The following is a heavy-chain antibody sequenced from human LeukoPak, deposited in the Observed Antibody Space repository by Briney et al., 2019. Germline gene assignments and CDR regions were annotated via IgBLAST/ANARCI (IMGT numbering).Heavy chain of an antibody. V-gene: IGHV1-18*01. CDR3: ARGRITMVRGVPHAFDI. CDR1: GYTFTSYG. Sequence: ASVKVSCKASGYTFTSYGISWVRQAPGQGLEWMGWISAYNGNTNYAQKLQGRVTMTTDTSTSTAYMELRSLRSDDTAVYYCARGRITMVRGVPHAFDIWGQGAMVTVSS. J-gene: IGHJ3*02. D-gene: IGHD3-10*01. CDR2: ISAYNGNT.